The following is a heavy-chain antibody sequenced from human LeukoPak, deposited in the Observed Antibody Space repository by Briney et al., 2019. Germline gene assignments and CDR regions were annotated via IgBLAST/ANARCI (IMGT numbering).Heavy chain of an antibody. CDR2: ISGGSISL. Sequence: PGGSLRLSCAASGFTFTTESMNWVRQAPGKGLEWVASISGGSISLDYADSAKGRFTISRDNARKSLFLQMDSQRAEDTATYYCVRGPLGYSGHFDSWGQGTLVTVSS. CDR1: GFTFTTES. D-gene: IGHD5-12*01. J-gene: IGHJ4*02. V-gene: IGHV3-21*01. CDR3: VRGPLGYSGHFDS.